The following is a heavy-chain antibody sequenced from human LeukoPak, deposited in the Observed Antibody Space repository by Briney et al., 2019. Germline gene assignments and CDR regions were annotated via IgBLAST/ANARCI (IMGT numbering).Heavy chain of an antibody. V-gene: IGHV3-53*01. CDR2: IYSGGST. J-gene: IGHJ4*02. CDR1: GFTVSSNY. D-gene: IGHD6-6*01. CDR3: ARFGSPRIAARPFAPFGY. Sequence: PGGSLRLSCAASGFTVSSNYMSWVRQAPGKGLEWVSVIYSGGSTYYADSVNGRFTISRDNSKNTLYLQMNSLRAEDTAVYYCARFGSPRIAARPFAPFGYWGQGTLVTVSS.